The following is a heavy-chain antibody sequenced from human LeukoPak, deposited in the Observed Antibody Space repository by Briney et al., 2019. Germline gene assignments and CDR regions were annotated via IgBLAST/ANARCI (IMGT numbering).Heavy chain of an antibody. CDR2: INSDGSST. CDR3: AKGEVDYYDSSGYDDAFDI. J-gene: IGHJ3*02. CDR1: GFTFSSYW. D-gene: IGHD3-22*01. Sequence: GGSLRLSCAASGFTFSSYWMHWVRQAPGKGLVWVSRINSDGSSTSYADSVKGRFTISRDNSKNTLYLQMNSLRAEDTAVYYCAKGEVDYYDSSGYDDAFDIWGQGTMVTVSS. V-gene: IGHV3-74*01.